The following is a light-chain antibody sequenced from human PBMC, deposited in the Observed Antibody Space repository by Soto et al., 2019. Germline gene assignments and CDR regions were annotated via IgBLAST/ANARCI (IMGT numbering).Light chain of an antibody. CDR1: QSISSW. J-gene: IGKJ1*01. V-gene: IGKV1-5*01. Sequence: DIRLTLSPSTVSAYVNDRVTXXCRASQSISSWLAWYQQKPGKAPKLLIYDASSLESGVPSRFSGSGSGTEFTLTISSLQPDDFAVYYCQQRRSWITFGQGTKVDIK. CDR3: QQRRSWIT. CDR2: DAS.